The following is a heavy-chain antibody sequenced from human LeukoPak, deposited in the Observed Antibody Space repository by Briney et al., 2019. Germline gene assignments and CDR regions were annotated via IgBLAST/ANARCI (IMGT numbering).Heavy chain of an antibody. CDR2: IHYSGST. CDR1: GDSISSNRFY. V-gene: IGHV4-39*01. J-gene: IGHJ2*01. D-gene: IGHD2-21*02. Sequence: SETLSLTCIVSGDSISSNRFYWGWIPQPPGKGLEWIGTIHYSGSTYYNTSLKSRVQISVDTSKDQSSLTLSSVTAADRGVDSGARHVSSNLRIVVVTSDWYFDFWGRGTLVTVSS. CDR3: ARHVSSNLRIVVVTSDWYFDF.